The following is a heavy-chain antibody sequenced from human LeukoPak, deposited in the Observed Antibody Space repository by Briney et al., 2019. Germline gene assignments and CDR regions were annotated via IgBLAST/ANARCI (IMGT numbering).Heavy chain of an antibody. Sequence: ASVKVSCKASGYTFTSYGISWVRQAPGQGLEWMGWISAYNGNTNYAQKLQGRVTMTTDTSTSTAYMELRSLRSADTAVYYCARDLETILTGYLYYWGQGTLVTVSS. V-gene: IGHV1-18*01. CDR2: ISAYNGNT. J-gene: IGHJ4*02. D-gene: IGHD3-9*01. CDR3: ARDLETILTGYLYY. CDR1: GYTFTSYG.